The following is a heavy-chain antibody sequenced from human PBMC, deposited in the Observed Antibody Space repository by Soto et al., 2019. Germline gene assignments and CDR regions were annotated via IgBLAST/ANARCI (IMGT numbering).Heavy chain of an antibody. D-gene: IGHD6-13*01. J-gene: IGHJ3*02. CDR3: AKYSLHTSSPEKAFDI. Sequence: ASVKVSCKVSGYTLTELSMHWVRQAPGKGLEWMGGFDPEDGETIYAQKFQGRVTMTEDTSTDTAYMELSSLRSEDTAVYYCAKYSLHTSSPEKAFDIWGQGTMVTVSS. V-gene: IGHV1-24*01. CDR1: GYTLTELS. CDR2: FDPEDGET.